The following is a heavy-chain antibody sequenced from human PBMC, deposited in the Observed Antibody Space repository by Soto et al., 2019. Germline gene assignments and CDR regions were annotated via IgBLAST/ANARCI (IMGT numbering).Heavy chain of an antibody. D-gene: IGHD6-19*01. CDR1: GFTFSSYA. V-gene: IGHV3-23*01. CDR2: ISGSGGST. Sequence: EVQLLESGGGLVQPGGSLRLSCAASGFTFSSYAMSWVRQAPGKGLEWVSAISGSGGSTYYADSVKGRFTISRDISTNTLYRKMNGVRAEDTAVYYCARDMAVAGTGILGYWGQGTLVTVSS. J-gene: IGHJ4*02. CDR3: ARDMAVAGTGILGY.